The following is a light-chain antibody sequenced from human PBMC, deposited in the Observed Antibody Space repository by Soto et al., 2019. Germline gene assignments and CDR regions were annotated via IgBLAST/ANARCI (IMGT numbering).Light chain of an antibody. CDR1: SSDVGGYNY. V-gene: IGLV2-14*01. CDR2: EVN. Sequence: QSALTQPASVSGSPGQSITISCTGTSSDVGGYNYVSWYQQHPGRAPKLLISEVNSRPSGASNRFSGSKSGNTASLTISGLLADDEADYYCSSFTTSSTLVFGGGTKLTVL. CDR3: SSFTTSSTLV. J-gene: IGLJ2*01.